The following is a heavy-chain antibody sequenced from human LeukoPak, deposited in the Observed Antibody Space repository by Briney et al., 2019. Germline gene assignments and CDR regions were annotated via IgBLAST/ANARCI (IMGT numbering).Heavy chain of an antibody. J-gene: IGHJ4*02. D-gene: IGHD4-17*01. V-gene: IGHV3-21*01. CDR2: ISSSSYI. CDR1: GFTFSSYS. CDR3: ARDKTTVGVGFDY. Sequence: GGSLRLSCAASGFTFSSYSMNWVRQAPGKGLEWVSSISSSSYIYYADSVKGRFTISRDNAKNSLYLQMNSLRAEDTAVYYCARDKTTVGVGFDYWGQGTLVTVSS.